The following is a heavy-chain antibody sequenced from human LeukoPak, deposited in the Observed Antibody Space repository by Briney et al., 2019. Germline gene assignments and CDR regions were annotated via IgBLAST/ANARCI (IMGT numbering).Heavy chain of an antibody. CDR2: IKQDGSEK. J-gene: IGHJ4*02. V-gene: IGHV3-7*01. D-gene: IGHD3-22*01. CDR3: ARDRYYSDSSGYYFDY. CDR1: GFTFSSYE. Sequence: PGGSLRLSCAASGFTFSSYEMNWVRQAPGKGLEWVANIKQDGSEKYYVDSVKGRFTISRDNAKNSLYLQMNSLRAEDTAVYYCARDRYYSDSSGYYFDYWGQGTLVIVSS.